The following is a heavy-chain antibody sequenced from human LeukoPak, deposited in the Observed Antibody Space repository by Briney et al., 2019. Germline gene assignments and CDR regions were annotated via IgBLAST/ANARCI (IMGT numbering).Heavy chain of an antibody. CDR1: GYTLTGYY. CDR2: INPNSGGT. J-gene: IGHJ4*02. V-gene: IGHV1-2*04. Sequence: ASVKVSCKASGYTLTGYYMHWVRQAPGQGLEWMGWINPNSGGTNYAQKFQGWVTMTRDTSISTAYMELSRLRSDDTAVYYCARDKSSAVAVAGYYFDYWGQGTLVTVSS. CDR3: ARDKSSAVAVAGYYFDY. D-gene: IGHD6-19*01.